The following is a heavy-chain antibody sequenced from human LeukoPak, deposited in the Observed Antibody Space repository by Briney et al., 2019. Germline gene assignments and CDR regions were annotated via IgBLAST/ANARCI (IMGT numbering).Heavy chain of an antibody. Sequence: GSVSVSCKACGYTFTRYYMHWGREARGKGGEGGGIINPSGGNKIYAQKLEGRDNIKRDIYTSTVYMGVSRVRCEDTAVYYCATSRMATTSDAFDIWGQGTMVTVSS. CDR3: ATSRMATTSDAFDI. J-gene: IGHJ3*02. V-gene: IGHV1-46*04. CDR2: INPSGGNK. CDR1: GYTFTRYY. D-gene: IGHD5-24*01.